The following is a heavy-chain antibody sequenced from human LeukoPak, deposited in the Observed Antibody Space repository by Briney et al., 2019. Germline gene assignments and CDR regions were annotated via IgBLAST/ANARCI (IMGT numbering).Heavy chain of an antibody. Sequence: GGSLRLSCAASGFTFSSYAMHWVRQTPGKGLEYVSAISSNGGSTYYANSVKGRFTISRDNSKNTLYLQMGSLRAEDMAVYYCARAEGYYYDSSGDYWGQGTLVTVSS. CDR3: ARAEGYYYDSSGDY. CDR2: ISSNGGST. V-gene: IGHV3-64*01. CDR1: GFTFSSYA. D-gene: IGHD3-22*01. J-gene: IGHJ4*02.